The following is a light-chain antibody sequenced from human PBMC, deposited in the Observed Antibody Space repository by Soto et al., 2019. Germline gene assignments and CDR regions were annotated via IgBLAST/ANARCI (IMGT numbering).Light chain of an antibody. CDR1: QSVLYSSNNKNY. CDR3: QQYYITPLT. Sequence: DIVMTQSPDSLAVSLGERSTINCKSSQSVLYSSNNKNYLAWYQQKPGQPPKLLIYWASTRESGVPVRFSGSGSGTDFTLTISSLQAEDVAVYYCQQYYITPLTFGPGTKVDIK. J-gene: IGKJ3*01. V-gene: IGKV4-1*01. CDR2: WAS.